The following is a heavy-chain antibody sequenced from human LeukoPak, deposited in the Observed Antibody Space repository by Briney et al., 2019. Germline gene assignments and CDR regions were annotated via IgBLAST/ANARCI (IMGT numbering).Heavy chain of an antibody. D-gene: IGHD3-10*01. CDR1: GFSVSNYY. CDR3: ATFTYGSGVDY. V-gene: IGHV3-66*01. CDR2: IRDSGET. J-gene: IGHJ4*02. Sequence: PGGSLRLSCAGSGFSVSNYYMNWVRQAPGKGLEWVSLIRDSGETFYADSVKGRFTISRDNSKNTVYLQMNSLRAEDTAVYYCATFTYGSGVDYWGQGTLVTVSS.